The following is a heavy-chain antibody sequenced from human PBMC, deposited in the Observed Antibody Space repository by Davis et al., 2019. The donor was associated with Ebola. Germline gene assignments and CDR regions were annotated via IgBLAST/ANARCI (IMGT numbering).Heavy chain of an antibody. CDR2: IYNLGST. V-gene: IGHV4-59*01. J-gene: IGHJ5*02. CDR3: ARAPYSSRNWFVP. Sequence: SETLSLTCTVSGGSISNYYWSWIRQPPGTGLEWIWSIYNLGSTNFNSSLKSRVTISVDTSKNQFSLKLTSVTAADRAMYYCARAPYSSRNWFVPWGQGTLVTVSS. D-gene: IGHD6-13*01. CDR1: GGSISNYY.